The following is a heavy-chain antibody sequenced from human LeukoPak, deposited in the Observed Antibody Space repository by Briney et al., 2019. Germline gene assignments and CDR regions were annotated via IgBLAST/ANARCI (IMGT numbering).Heavy chain of an antibody. CDR1: GFTFDDYA. D-gene: IGHD3-16*01. CDR2: ISWNSGSI. Sequence: PGGSLRLSCAASGFTFDDYAMHWVRQAPGKGLEWVSGISWNSGSIGYADSVKGRFTISRDNAKNSLYLQMNSLRAEDTALYYCAKAAPFSWNAFDIWGQGTMVTVSS. CDR3: AKAAPFSWNAFDI. J-gene: IGHJ3*02. V-gene: IGHV3-9*01.